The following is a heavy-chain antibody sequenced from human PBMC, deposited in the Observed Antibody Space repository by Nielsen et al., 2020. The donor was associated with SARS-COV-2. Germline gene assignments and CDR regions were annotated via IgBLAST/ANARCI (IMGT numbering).Heavy chain of an antibody. Sequence: GGSLKISCAASGFTFSSYAMHWVRQAPGKGLEWVADIKPDGSEKVYVDSVKGRFTISRDNAKNSMSLQMNSLRVEDTAVYYCARDWSRAFDVWGQGTMVTVSS. CDR2: IKPDGSEK. V-gene: IGHV3-7*01. J-gene: IGHJ3*01. CDR3: ARDWSRAFDV. CDR1: GFTFSSYA.